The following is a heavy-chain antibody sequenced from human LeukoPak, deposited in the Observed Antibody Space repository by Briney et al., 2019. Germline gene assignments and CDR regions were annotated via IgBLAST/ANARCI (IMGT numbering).Heavy chain of an antibody. J-gene: IGHJ4*02. CDR2: ISGNAGST. CDR3: AKTDKSYSYGFDY. Sequence: PGGSLRLSCAASGFTLSSYAMSWVRQAPGKGLEWVSLISGNAGSTYYADSVKGRFTISRDNAKNSLYLQMNSLRAEDTAVYYCAKTDKSYSYGFDYWGQGTLVTVSS. V-gene: IGHV3-23*01. D-gene: IGHD5-18*01. CDR1: GFTLSSYA.